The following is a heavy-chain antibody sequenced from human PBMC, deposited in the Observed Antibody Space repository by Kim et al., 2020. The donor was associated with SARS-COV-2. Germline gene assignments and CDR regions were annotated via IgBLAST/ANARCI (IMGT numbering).Heavy chain of an antibody. V-gene: IGHV1-2*02. D-gene: IGHD6-13*01. J-gene: IGHJ4*02. CDR3: AKSIAAARYYFDY. Sequence: YAQKLQGRVTMTRDTAISTAYMELSRLRSDDTAVYYCAKSIAAARYYFDYWGQGTLVTVSS.